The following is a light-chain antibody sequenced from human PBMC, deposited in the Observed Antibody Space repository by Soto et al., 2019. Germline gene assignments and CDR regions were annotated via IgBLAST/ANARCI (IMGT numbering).Light chain of an antibody. CDR1: SSDIGVYNY. CDR3: ISYTSSSTWV. Sequence: QSALTQPASVSGSPGQSITISCTGTSSDIGVYNYVSWCQQHPGKAPKLILYEVSNRPSGVSNRFSGSKSDNTASLTISGLQADDEADYYCISYTSSSTWVFGGGTKLTVL. V-gene: IGLV2-14*01. CDR2: EVS. J-gene: IGLJ2*01.